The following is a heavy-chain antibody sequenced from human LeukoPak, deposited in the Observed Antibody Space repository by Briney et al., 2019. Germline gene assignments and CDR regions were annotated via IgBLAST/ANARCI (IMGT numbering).Heavy chain of an antibody. CDR1: GFTFSSYA. D-gene: IGHD2-2*01. CDR2: IGGSGGST. CDR3: AKDLEPAAMSYYMDV. Sequence: PGGSLRLSCAASGFTFSSYAMSWVRQAPGKGLEWVSAIGGSGGSTYYADSVKGRFTISRDNSKNTLYLQMNSLRAEDTAVYYCAKDLEPAAMSYYMDVWGKGTTVTVSS. V-gene: IGHV3-23*01. J-gene: IGHJ6*03.